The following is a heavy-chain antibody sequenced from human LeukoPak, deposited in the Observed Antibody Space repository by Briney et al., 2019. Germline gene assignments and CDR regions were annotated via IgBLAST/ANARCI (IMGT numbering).Heavy chain of an antibody. CDR1: GYTFSNHW. V-gene: IGHV5-51*01. J-gene: IGHJ5*02. D-gene: IGHD1-7*01. CDR3: AILGITGTTGWFDP. CDR2: IYPGDSDT. Sequence: GESLKISCKGFGYTFSNHWIAWLRQMPGKGLEWMGIIYPGDSDTRYSPSFQGQVTISADKSISTAYLQWSSLKASDTAMYYCAILGITGTTGWFDPWGQGTLVTVSS.